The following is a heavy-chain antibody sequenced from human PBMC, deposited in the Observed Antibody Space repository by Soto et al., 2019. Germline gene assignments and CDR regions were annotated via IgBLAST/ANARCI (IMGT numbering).Heavy chain of an antibody. V-gene: IGHV3-23*01. CDR1: GFTFSTYT. D-gene: IGHD2-2*01. Sequence: EVQLLESGGGLVQPGGSLRLSCAASGFTFSTYTMSWVRQAPGKGLEWVSVIGGGGSSPSYVDSVQGRFTISRDNYKNTLFLLMNSLRAEDTAMYYCAKARCSTTNCYVPDYWGQGTLVTVSS. CDR2: IGGGGSSP. CDR3: AKARCSTTNCYVPDY. J-gene: IGHJ4*02.